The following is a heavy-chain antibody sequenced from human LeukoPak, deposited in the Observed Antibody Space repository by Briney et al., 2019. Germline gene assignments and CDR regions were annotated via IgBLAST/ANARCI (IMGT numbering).Heavy chain of an antibody. D-gene: IGHD1-26*01. CDR1: GYTLTELS. CDR3: ARYEGSSYYFDY. J-gene: IGHJ4*02. V-gene: IGHV1-24*01. Sequence: ASVKVSCKVSGYTLTELSMHWVRQAPGKGLEWMGGFDPEDGETIYAQKFQGRVTMTEDTSTDTAYMELSSLRSEDTAVYYCARYEGSSYYFDYWGQGTLVTVSS. CDR2: FDPEDGET.